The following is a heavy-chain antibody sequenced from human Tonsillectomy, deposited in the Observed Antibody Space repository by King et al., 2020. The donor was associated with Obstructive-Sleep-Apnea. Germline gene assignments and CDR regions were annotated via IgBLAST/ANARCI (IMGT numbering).Heavy chain of an antibody. CDR1: GITFSNYV. CDR3: AAAAHDLCSSYGMDV. V-gene: IGHV3-69-1*01. Sequence: VQLVESGGGLVKPGGSQRLSCVASGITFSNYVMSWVRQAPGKGLEWVSTISSSSSKYYADSVKGRFTISRDNAKNSLYLQMNSLRAEDTAVDYCAAAAHDLCSSYGMDVWGQGTTVTVSS. D-gene: IGHD6-25*01. CDR2: ISSSSSK. J-gene: IGHJ6*02.